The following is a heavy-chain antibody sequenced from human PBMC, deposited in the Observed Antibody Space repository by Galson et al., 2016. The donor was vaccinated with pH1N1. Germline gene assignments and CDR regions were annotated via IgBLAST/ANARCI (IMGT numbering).Heavy chain of an antibody. CDR1: GYTFTGHY. V-gene: IGHV1-2*02. D-gene: IGHD2-21*01. CDR3: ARIIRYSSGLDP. CDR2: INPENGDT. J-gene: IGHJ5*02. Sequence: SVKVSCKASGYTFTGHYMHWVRQAPGRGLEWMGWINPENGDTKYAQKSQDRVTMTRDTSNSTAYMEVNRLTSDDTAVYYCARIIRYSSGLDPWGQGTLVTVSS.